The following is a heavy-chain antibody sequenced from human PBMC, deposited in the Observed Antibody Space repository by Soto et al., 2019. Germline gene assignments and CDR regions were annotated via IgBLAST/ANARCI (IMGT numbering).Heavy chain of an antibody. Sequence: SETLSLTCTVSGGSISSYYWSWIRQPAGKGLEWIGRIYTSGSTNYNPSLKSRVTMSVDTSKNQFSLKLSSVTAADTAVYYCARDSYYDFWSGLVAFDIWGQGTMVTVSS. D-gene: IGHD3-3*01. V-gene: IGHV4-4*07. J-gene: IGHJ3*02. CDR1: GGSISSYY. CDR2: IYTSGST. CDR3: ARDSYYDFWSGLVAFDI.